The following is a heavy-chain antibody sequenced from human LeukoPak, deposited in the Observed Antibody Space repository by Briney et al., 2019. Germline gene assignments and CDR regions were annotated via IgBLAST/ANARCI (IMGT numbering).Heavy chain of an antibody. V-gene: IGHV3-48*03. CDR3: ARDSTWEPRIVY. Sequence: AGGSLRLSCTASGFTFSSYEMNGVRQAPGKGLEWVSYISNSDSTIYYADSVKGRFTISRDNAKNSLYLQMNSLRAEDTAVYYCARDSTWEPRIVYWGQGTLVTVSS. J-gene: IGHJ4*02. CDR2: ISNSDSTI. D-gene: IGHD1-14*01. CDR1: GFTFSSYE.